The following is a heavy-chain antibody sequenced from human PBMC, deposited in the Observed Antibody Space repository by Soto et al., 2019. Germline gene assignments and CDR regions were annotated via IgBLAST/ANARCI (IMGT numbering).Heavy chain of an antibody. CDR3: ARIGHYYDSSGYRFDY. J-gene: IGHJ4*02. D-gene: IGHD3-22*01. Sequence: EVQLVESGGGLVQPGGSLRLSCAASGFTLSTYEMNWVRQAPGKGLEWVSYISSSGSTIYYADSVKGRFTISRDNAKNSLYLQMNSLRAEDTAVYYCARIGHYYDSSGYRFDYWGQGTLVTVSS. V-gene: IGHV3-48*03. CDR1: GFTLSTYE. CDR2: ISSSGSTI.